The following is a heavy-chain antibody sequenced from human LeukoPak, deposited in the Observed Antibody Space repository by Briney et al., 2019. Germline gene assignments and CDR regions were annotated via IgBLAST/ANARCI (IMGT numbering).Heavy chain of an antibody. CDR3: ARRAGAYSHPYDY. V-gene: IGHV3-11*01. D-gene: IGHD4/OR15-4a*01. Sequence: SGGSLRLSCAASGFTFSDYNMRWIRQAPGKGLEWVSSISRSGSTKYYADSVKSRFTISRDNAKNSLFLQMNSLRADDTAVYYCARRAGAYSHPYDYWGQGTLVTVSS. J-gene: IGHJ4*02. CDR1: GFTFSDYN. CDR2: ISRSGSTK.